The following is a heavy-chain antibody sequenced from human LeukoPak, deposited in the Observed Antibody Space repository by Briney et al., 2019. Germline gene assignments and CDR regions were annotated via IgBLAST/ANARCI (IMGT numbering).Heavy chain of an antibody. Sequence: SETLSLTCTVSGGSISTYYWSWIRQPAGKGLEWIGRIYISGSTNYNPSLKSRVSMSVDTSRNHFSLKLSSVTAADTAVYYCARWTTLVRGFDYWGQGTLVTVSS. D-gene: IGHD3-10*01. J-gene: IGHJ4*02. CDR3: ARWTTLVRGFDY. CDR1: GGSISTYY. CDR2: IYISGST. V-gene: IGHV4-4*07.